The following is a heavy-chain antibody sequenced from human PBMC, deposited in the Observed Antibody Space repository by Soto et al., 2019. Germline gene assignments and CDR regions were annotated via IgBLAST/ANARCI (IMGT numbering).Heavy chain of an antibody. D-gene: IGHD6-13*01. CDR2: IIPIFGTA. J-gene: IGHJ4*02. V-gene: IGHV1-69*13. Sequence: SVKVSCKASGGTFSSYAISWVRQAPGQVLEWMGGIIPIFGTANYAQKFQGRVTITADESTSTGYMELSSLRSEDTAVYYCARSLSSSWIYYFGYWGQGTLVTVAS. CDR3: ARSLSSSWIYYFGY. CDR1: GGTFSSYA.